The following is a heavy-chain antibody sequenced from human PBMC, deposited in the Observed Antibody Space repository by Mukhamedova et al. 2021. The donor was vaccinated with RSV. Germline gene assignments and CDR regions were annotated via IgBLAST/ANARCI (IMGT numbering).Heavy chain of an antibody. J-gene: IGHJ4*01. Sequence: GFTFSSYAMHWVRQAPGKGLEWVAVISYDGSNKYYADSVKGRFTISRDNSKNTLYLQMNSLRAEDTAVYYCARGDIVATPYYFDY. CDR1: GFTFSSYA. D-gene: IGHD5-12*01. V-gene: IGHV3-30*04. CDR3: ARGDIVATPYYFDY. CDR2: ISYDGSNK.